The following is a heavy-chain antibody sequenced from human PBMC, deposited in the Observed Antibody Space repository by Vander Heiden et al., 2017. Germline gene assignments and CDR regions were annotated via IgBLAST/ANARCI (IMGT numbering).Heavy chain of an antibody. J-gene: IGHJ4*02. CDR1: GYTFTGYY. CDR2: INPKSGGT. V-gene: IGHV1-2*02. CDR3: ARDPEDYGDYVLGY. Sequence: QVQLVQSGAEVKKPGASVKVYCTASGYTFTGYYMHWVRQAPGQGLEWMGWINPKSGGTNYAQKFQGRVTMTRDTSISTAYMELSSLRSDDTAVYFCARDPEDYGDYVLGYWGQGTLVTVSS. D-gene: IGHD4-17*01.